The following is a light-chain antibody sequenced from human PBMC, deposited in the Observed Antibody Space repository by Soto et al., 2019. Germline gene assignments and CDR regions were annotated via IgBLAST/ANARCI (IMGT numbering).Light chain of an antibody. CDR3: QLYYSTPQT. Sequence: DIVMTQSPESLAVSLGERATINCRSSLSLLYSPHNKNYLAWYQQRPGQPPRLLIKWASARESGVPDRFSGSGSGTDFTLTITSLQAEDVAVYFCQLYYSTPQTFGQGTKVEIK. V-gene: IGKV4-1*01. CDR1: LSLLYSPHNKNY. CDR2: WAS. J-gene: IGKJ1*01.